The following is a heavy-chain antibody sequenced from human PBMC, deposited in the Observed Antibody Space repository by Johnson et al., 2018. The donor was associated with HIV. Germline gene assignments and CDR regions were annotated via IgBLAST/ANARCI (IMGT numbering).Heavy chain of an antibody. D-gene: IGHD3-22*01. CDR1: GFTFDDYA. Sequence: VQLVESGGGLVQPGRSLRLSCAASGFTFDDYAMGWVRQVPGKGLEWVSGINWNGGSTAYADSVKGRFTISRDNAKNSLYLQMNSLRAEDTALYYCAKDLLTMIAPSHAFDIWGQGTMVTVSS. V-gene: IGHV3-20*04. CDR2: INWNGGST. J-gene: IGHJ3*02. CDR3: AKDLLTMIAPSHAFDI.